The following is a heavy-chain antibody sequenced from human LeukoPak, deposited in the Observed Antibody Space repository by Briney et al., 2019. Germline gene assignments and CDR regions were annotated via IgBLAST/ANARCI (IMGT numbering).Heavy chain of an antibody. CDR3: ARGECSGGSCSTHNYYYYYMDV. J-gene: IGHJ6*03. V-gene: IGHV4-4*07. D-gene: IGHD2-15*01. Sequence: SEILSLTCTVSGGSISSYYWSWIRQPAGKGLEWIGRIYTSGSTNYNPSLKSRVTMSVDTSKNQFSLKLSSVTAADTAVYYCARGECSGGSCSTHNYYYYYMDVWGKGTTVTVSS. CDR1: GGSISSYY. CDR2: IYTSGST.